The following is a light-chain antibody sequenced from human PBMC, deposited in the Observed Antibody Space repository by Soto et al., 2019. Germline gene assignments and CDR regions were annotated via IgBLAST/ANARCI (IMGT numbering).Light chain of an antibody. CDR3: QQLTSYPLT. V-gene: IGKV1-9*01. Sequence: DIQLTQSPSFLSASVGDGVTLTCRASQDISTYLAWYQQKPGKAPKLLVYLASTVQSGVPSRFSGRGAGTEFTLTISSLQPEDFATYYCQQLTSYPLTFGGGTKV. CDR1: QDISTY. CDR2: LAS. J-gene: IGKJ4*01.